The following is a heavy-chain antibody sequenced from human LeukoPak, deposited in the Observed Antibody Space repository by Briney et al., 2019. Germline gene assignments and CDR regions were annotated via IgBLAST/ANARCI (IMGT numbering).Heavy chain of an antibody. CDR1: GDSISSSHW. Sequence: ETLSLTCAVSGDSISSSHWWSWVRQAPGKGLEWVANIKQDGSEKYYVDSVKGRFTISRDNAKNSLYLQMNSLRAEDTAVYSCARDKTRGLGYSYSKSGNYFDYWGQGTLVTVSS. CDR3: ARDKTRGLGYSYSKSGNYFDY. V-gene: IGHV3-7*01. J-gene: IGHJ4*02. D-gene: IGHD5-18*01. CDR2: IKQDGSEK.